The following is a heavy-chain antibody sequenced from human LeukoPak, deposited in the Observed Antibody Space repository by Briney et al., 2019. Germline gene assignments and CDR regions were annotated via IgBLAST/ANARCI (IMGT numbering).Heavy chain of an antibody. CDR2: IYPGDSDT. CDR3: ARLTTVTKSYFDY. V-gene: IGHV5-51*01. J-gene: IGHJ4*02. CDR1: GSSFTSYW. Sequence: GASLKISCKGSGSSFTSYWIGWVRPMPGKGLEWMGIIYPGDSDTRYSPSFQGQVTISADKSISTAYLQWSSLKASDTAMYYCARLTTVTKSYFDYWGQGTLVTVSS. D-gene: IGHD4-17*01.